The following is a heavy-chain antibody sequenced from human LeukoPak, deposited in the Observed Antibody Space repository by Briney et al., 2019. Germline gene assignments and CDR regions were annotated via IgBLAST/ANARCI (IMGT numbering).Heavy chain of an antibody. Sequence: GGSLRLSCAASGFTFSSYAMSWVRQAPGKGLEWVSAISGSGGSTYYADSVKVRFTISRDNSKNTLYLQMNSLRAEDTAVYYCAKVHYYDSSGFDYWGQGTLVTVSS. CDR1: GFTFSSYA. J-gene: IGHJ4*02. CDR2: ISGSGGST. V-gene: IGHV3-23*01. CDR3: AKVHYYDSSGFDY. D-gene: IGHD3-22*01.